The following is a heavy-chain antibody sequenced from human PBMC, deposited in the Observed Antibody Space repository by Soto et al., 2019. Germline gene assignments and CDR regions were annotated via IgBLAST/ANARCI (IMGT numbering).Heavy chain of an antibody. J-gene: IGHJ3*02. CDR1: GGSISSGDYY. CDR2: IYYSGST. V-gene: IGHV4-30-4*01. CDR3: ARATHYYDSSGYYLDAFDI. D-gene: IGHD3-22*01. Sequence: SETLSLTCTVSGGSISSGDYYWSWIRQPPGKGLEWIGYIYYSGSTYYNPSLRSRVTISVDTSKNQFSLKLSSVTAADTAVYYCARATHYYDSSGYYLDAFDIWGQGTMVTVSS.